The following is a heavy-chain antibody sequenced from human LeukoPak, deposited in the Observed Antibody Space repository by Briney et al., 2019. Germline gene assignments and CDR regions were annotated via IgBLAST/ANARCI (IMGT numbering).Heavy chain of an antibody. CDR2: IYPGDSDT. CDR1: GYSFTGYW. J-gene: IGHJ4*02. Sequence: GESLKSSCKGSGYSFTGYWIAWVRQMPGKGLEWMGTIYPGDSDTKYSPSFQGQVTISADKSTSTAYLQWSNLKASDTAMYYCARGGTSGFYSAYFDYWGQGTLVTVSS. CDR3: ARGGTSGFYSAYFDY. D-gene: IGHD3-22*01. V-gene: IGHV5-51*01.